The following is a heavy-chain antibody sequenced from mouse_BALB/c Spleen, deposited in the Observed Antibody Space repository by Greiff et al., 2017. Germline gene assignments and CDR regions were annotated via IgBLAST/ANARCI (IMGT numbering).Heavy chain of an antibody. D-gene: IGHD1-1*01. V-gene: IGHV2-5-1*01. CDR3: AKNSYYGSSGFAY. CDR2: IWRGGST. J-gene: IGHJ3*01. Sequence: VQLQQSGPSLVQPSQSLSITCTVSGFSLTSYGVHWVRQSPGKGLEWLGVIWRGGSTDYNAAFMSRLSITKDNSKSQVFFKMNSLQADDTAIYYCAKNSYYGSSGFAYWGQGTLVTVSA. CDR1: GFSLTSYG.